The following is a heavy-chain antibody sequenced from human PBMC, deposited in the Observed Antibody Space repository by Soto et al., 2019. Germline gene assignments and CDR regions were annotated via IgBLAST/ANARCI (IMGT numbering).Heavy chain of an antibody. CDR1: GFTFSIYA. Sequence: GGSLRLSCVASGFTFSIYAMTWVRQAPGKGLEWVSAISGSGADTYYADSVKGRFTISRDNAEYTLYLQMNSLRAEDTAVYYCARASYGDYFDYWGQGTLVTVS. D-gene: IGHD4-17*01. CDR3: ARASYGDYFDY. CDR2: ISGSGADT. V-gene: IGHV3-23*01. J-gene: IGHJ4*02.